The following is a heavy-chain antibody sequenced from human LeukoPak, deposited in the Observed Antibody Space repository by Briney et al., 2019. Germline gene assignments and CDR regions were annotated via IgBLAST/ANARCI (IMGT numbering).Heavy chain of an antibody. J-gene: IGHJ4*02. Sequence: GGSLRLSCAASGFTFSRYVMTWVRQAPGKGLEWVSSISGSGVSTYYADSVKGRFTISRDNSKNTLYLQMNSLRAEDTAVYYCAKNYYDSGGMYFDYWGQGALVTVSS. CDR3: AKNYYDSGGMYFDY. CDR1: GFTFSRYV. CDR2: ISGSGVST. D-gene: IGHD3-22*01. V-gene: IGHV3-23*01.